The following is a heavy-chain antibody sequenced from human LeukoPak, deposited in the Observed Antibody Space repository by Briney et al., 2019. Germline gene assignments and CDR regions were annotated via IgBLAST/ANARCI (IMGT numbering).Heavy chain of an antibody. CDR1: GFTSSNYG. V-gene: IGHV3-30*18. D-gene: IGHD3-10*01. CDR2: ISYDGSNE. CDR3: AKRATTYGSGSHVDH. J-gene: IGHJ4*02. Sequence: GGSLRLSCAASGFTSSNYGMHWVRQAPGKGLEWVAVISYDGSNENYADSVKGRFTISRDDSKNTLYLQMNSLRAEDTAVYYCAKRATTYGSGSHVDHWGQGTLVSVSS.